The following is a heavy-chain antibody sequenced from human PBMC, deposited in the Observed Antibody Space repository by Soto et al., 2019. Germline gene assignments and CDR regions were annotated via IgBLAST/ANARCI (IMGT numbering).Heavy chain of an antibody. J-gene: IGHJ5*02. Sequence: SVKVSCKASGGTFSSYAISWVRQAPGQGLEWMGGIIPIFGTANYAQKFQGRVTITADESTSTAYMELSSLRSEDTAVYYCARDGTPRQQLSRFDPWGQGTLVTVSS. CDR1: GGTFSSYA. CDR2: IIPIFGTA. CDR3: ARDGTPRQQLSRFDP. D-gene: IGHD6-13*01. V-gene: IGHV1-69*13.